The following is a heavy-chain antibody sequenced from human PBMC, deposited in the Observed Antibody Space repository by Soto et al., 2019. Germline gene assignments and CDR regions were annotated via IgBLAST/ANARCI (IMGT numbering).Heavy chain of an antibody. Sequence: QVQLVQSGAEVKKPGASVKVSCKASGYTFTGYYMHWVRQAPGQGLEWMGWINSNSGGTNYAQKFQGRVTMTRDTSISTVYMELSRLRSDDTAVYYCATTGIAVAGPFEYWGQGTLITVSS. V-gene: IGHV1-2*02. CDR1: GYTFTGYY. CDR3: ATTGIAVAGPFEY. J-gene: IGHJ4*02. CDR2: INSNSGGT. D-gene: IGHD6-19*01.